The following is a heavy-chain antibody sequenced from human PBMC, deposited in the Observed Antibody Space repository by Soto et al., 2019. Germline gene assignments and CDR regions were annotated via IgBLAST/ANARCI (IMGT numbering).Heavy chain of an antibody. D-gene: IGHD6-13*01. CDR3: ATRGYYNYYYMDV. CDR2: IYYSGST. J-gene: IGHJ6*03. Sequence: QVQLQESGPGLVKPSQTLSLTCTVSGGSISSGSYYWSWIRQHPGKGLEWIGYIYYSGSTYYNPSLKRRVTISVDTSKNQLSLKLSSVTAADTAVYYCATRGYYNYYYMDVWAKGTTVTVSS. V-gene: IGHV4-31*03. CDR1: GGSISSGSYY.